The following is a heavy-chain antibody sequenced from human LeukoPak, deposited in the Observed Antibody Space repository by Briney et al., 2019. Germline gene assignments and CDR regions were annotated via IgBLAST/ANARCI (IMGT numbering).Heavy chain of an antibody. CDR3: ARDGYSSGYGWNWFDP. Sequence: ASVKVSCKASGGTFSSYAISWVRQAPGQRLEWMGGIIPIFGTANYAQKFQGRVTITADESTSTAYMELSSLRSEDTAVYYCARDGYSSGYGWNWFDPWGQGTLVTVSS. D-gene: IGHD6-19*01. J-gene: IGHJ5*02. CDR1: GGTFSSYA. V-gene: IGHV1-69*13. CDR2: IIPIFGTA.